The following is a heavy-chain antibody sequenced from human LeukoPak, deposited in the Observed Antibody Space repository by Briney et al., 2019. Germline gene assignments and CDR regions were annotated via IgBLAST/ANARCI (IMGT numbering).Heavy chain of an antibody. D-gene: IGHD4-23*01. CDR3: AKAYGGNSGEVYFDY. J-gene: IGHJ4*02. CDR1: GFTFSSYA. CDR2: ISWNSGSI. V-gene: IGHV3-9*01. Sequence: GGSLRLSCAASGFTFSSYAMHWVRQAPGKGLEWVSGISWNSGSIGYADSVKGRFTISRDNSKNSLYLQMNSLRTEDTALYYCAKAYGGNSGEVYFDYWGQGTLVTVSS.